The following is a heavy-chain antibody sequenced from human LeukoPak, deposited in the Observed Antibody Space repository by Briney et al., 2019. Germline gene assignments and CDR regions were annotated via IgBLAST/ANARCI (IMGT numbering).Heavy chain of an antibody. V-gene: IGHV4-39*01. Sequence: PSETLSLTCTVSGGSISSSSYYWGWIRQPPGKGLEWIGSIYYSGSTYYNPSLKSRVTISVDTSKNQFSLKLSSVTAADSAVYYCARPARLNDAFDIWGQGTMVTVSS. CDR1: GGSISSSSYY. CDR2: IYYSGST. J-gene: IGHJ3*02. CDR3: ARPARLNDAFDI. D-gene: IGHD5-12*01.